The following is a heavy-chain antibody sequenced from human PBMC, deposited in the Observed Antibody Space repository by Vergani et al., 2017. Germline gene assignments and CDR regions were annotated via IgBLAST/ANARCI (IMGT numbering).Heavy chain of an antibody. D-gene: IGHD5-18*01. CDR1: GFTFSSYW. Sequence: EVQLVESGGGLVQPGGSLRLSCAASGFTFSSYWMSWVRQAPGKGLEWVANIKQDGSEKYYVDSVKGRFTISRDNAKNSLYLQMNSLRAEDTAVYYCAREEGGYSYGYYYYYGMDVWGQGPTVTVSS. CDR3: AREEGGYSYGYYYYYGMDV. CDR2: IKQDGSEK. J-gene: IGHJ6*02. V-gene: IGHV3-7*01.